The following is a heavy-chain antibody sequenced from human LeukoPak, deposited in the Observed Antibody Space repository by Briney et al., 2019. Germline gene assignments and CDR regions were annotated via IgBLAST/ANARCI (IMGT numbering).Heavy chain of an antibody. CDR3: ARDYSGWSLDP. CDR2: ISSSGSTI. CDR1: GFTFSSYE. Sequence: GGSLRLSCAASGFTFSSYEMNWVRQAPGKGLEWVSYISSSGSTIYYADSVKGRFTISRDNAKNSLYPQMNSLRAEDTAVYYCARDYSGWSLDPWGQGTLVTVSS. J-gene: IGHJ5*02. D-gene: IGHD5-12*01. V-gene: IGHV3-48*03.